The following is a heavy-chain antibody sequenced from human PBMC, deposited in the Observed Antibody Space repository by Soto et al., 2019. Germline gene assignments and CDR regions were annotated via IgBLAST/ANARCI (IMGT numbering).Heavy chain of an antibody. Sequence: GGSLRLSCAVSGFTFTSYTMNLVRKAPGQGLEWFSPISSFSNYMYYTDSVKGRFTISRDNARNSLYLQMNSLRAEDTAVYYCARAGGYSRTTQKTTAYDMDVWGQGTTVTVSS. J-gene: IGHJ6*02. D-gene: IGHD6-13*01. CDR3: ARAGGYSRTTQKTTAYDMDV. CDR2: ISSFSNYM. CDR1: GFTFTSYT. V-gene: IGHV3-21*01.